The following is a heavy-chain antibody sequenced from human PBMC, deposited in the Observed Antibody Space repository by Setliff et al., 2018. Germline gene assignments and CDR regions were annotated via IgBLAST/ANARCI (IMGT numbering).Heavy chain of an antibody. D-gene: IGHD3-3*01. CDR1: GFTFSSYA. CDR2: IFGGDSST. J-gene: IGHJ4*02. CDR3: AKAASPLFGILGVEYHFDS. Sequence: GGSLRLSCTASGFTFSSYAVSWVRQAPGKGLEWVSTIFGGDSSTYYADSVRGRFTISRDNSRSTLYLQMNSLRAEDTAIYYCAKAASPLFGILGVEYHFDSWGQGKLVTVS. V-gene: IGHV3-23*03.